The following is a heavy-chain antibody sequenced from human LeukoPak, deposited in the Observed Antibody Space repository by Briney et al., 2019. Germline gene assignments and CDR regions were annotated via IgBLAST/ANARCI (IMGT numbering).Heavy chain of an antibody. CDR1: GFSFSDYG. CDR2: IRHDGNKK. J-gene: IGHJ3*02. CDR3: ARDFGYYYGSGSSRAFDI. V-gene: IGHV3-30*02. Sequence: GGSLRLSCGASGFSFSDYGMHWVRQAPGKGLEWVAFIRHDGNKKYLPDSVKGRFTISRDNAKNSLYLQMNSLRAEDTAVYYCARDFGYYYGSGSSRAFDIWGQGTMVTVSS. D-gene: IGHD3-10*01.